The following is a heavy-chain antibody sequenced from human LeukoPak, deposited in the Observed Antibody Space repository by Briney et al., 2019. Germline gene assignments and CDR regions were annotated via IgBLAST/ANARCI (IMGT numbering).Heavy chain of an antibody. CDR2: IYVSGIT. V-gene: IGHV4-4*07. CDR1: GGSIRSYY. D-gene: IGHD6-19*01. Sequence: PSETLSLTCSVSGGSIRSYYWSWIRQPAGKGLEWIGRIYVSGITHYNPSLRNRVTMSEDTSKNQFSLNLRSVTAADTAVYYCARGAPNSRWFDFWGQGALVTVSS. CDR3: ARGAPNSRWFDF. J-gene: IGHJ4*02.